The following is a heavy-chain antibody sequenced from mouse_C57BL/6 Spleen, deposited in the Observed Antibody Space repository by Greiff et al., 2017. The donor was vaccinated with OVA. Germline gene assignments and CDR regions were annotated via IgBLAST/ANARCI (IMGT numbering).Heavy chain of an antibody. D-gene: IGHD1-1*01. V-gene: IGHV5-6*01. CDR2: ISSGGSYT. Sequence: EVQGVESGGDLVKPGGSLKLSCAASGFTFSSYGMSWVRQTPDKRLEWVATISSGGSYTYYPDSVKGRFTISRDNAKNTLYLQMSSLKSEDTAMYYCARHNYGRGYFDVWGTGTTVTVSS. J-gene: IGHJ1*03. CDR3: ARHNYGRGYFDV. CDR1: GFTFSSYG.